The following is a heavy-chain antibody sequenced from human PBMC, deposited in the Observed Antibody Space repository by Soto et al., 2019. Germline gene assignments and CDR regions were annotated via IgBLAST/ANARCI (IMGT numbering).Heavy chain of an antibody. CDR1: GYTFTSYH. CDR3: ARDTPPTDY. Sequence: QVQLVQSGAEVKKPGASVKVSCKTSGYTFTSYHISWVRQAPGQGLEWMGWISAYNTNTNYAQKFQGRVTMTTDTLTRPAYMELRSLRSDDTAVYYCARDTPPTDYWGQGTLVTVPS. V-gene: IGHV1-18*01. CDR2: ISAYNTNT. J-gene: IGHJ4*02.